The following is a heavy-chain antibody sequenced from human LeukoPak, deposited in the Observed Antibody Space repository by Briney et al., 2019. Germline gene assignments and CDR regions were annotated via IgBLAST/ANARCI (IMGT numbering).Heavy chain of an antibody. V-gene: IGHV3-23*01. CDR3: ATTTATRTFYDFWSGYYYFDY. D-gene: IGHD3-3*01. CDR2: ISGSGGST. J-gene: IGHJ4*02. Sequence: GSLRLSCAASGFTFSSYAMSWVRQAPGKGLEWVSAISGSGGSTYYADSVKGRFTISRDNSKNTLYLQMNSLRAEDTAVYYCATTTATRTFYDFWSGYYYFDYWGQGTLVTVSS. CDR1: GFTFSSYA.